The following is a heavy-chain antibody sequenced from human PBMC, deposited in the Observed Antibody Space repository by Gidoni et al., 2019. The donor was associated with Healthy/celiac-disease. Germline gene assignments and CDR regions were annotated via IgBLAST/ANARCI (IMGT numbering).Heavy chain of an antibody. CDR2: ISISGSTI. Sequence: EVQLVESGGGLVQPGGSLRLSCAASGFTFSSYDMTWVRQAPGKGLEWVSYISISGSTIYYADSVKGRFTISRDNAKNSLYLQMNSLRAEDTAVYYCARDQEVHLRGVTYTRYYYYGMDVWGQGTTVTVSS. J-gene: IGHJ6*02. V-gene: IGHV3-48*03. CDR1: GFTFSSYD. D-gene: IGHD3-10*01. CDR3: ARDQEVHLRGVTYTRYYYYGMDV.